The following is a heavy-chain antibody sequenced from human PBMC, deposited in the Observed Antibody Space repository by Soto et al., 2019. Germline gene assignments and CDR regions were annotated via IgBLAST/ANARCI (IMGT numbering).Heavy chain of an antibody. CDR1: GNTLTASA. Sequence: QVQLVQSGAEVKRPGASVKVACRASGNTLTASAVHWVRQAPGQRLEWMGWIIAGNGNTKYSQKFQGRLTITRDTSATTAYMELNSLRSEDTAEYFCARGGGNFPYFDSWGQGTLVTVSS. CDR2: IIAGNGNT. D-gene: IGHD1-7*01. CDR3: ARGGGNFPYFDS. J-gene: IGHJ4*02. V-gene: IGHV1-3*01.